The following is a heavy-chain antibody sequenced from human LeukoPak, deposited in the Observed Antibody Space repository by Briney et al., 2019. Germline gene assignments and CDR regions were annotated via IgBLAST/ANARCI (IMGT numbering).Heavy chain of an antibody. CDR1: GYTFTSYG. CDR3: AGFVVVTAVGDWFDP. Sequence: AAVKVSCKAAGYTFTSYGISWVRQAPGQGREWMGWISAYNGNANYAQKLQGRVAMPTDTSTSAAYMDSRSLKSDDTAVYYSAGFVVVTAVGDWFDPWGQGTLVTVSS. D-gene: IGHD2-21*02. V-gene: IGHV1-18*01. J-gene: IGHJ5*02. CDR2: ISAYNGNA.